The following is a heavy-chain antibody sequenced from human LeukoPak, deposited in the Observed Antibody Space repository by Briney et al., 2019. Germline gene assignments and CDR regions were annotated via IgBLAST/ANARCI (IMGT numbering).Heavy chain of an antibody. V-gene: IGHV3-21*01. CDR2: ISSSSSYI. D-gene: IGHD5-18*01. Sequence: GGSLRLSCAASGFTFSSYSMNWVRQAPGKGLEWVSSISSSSSYIYYADSVKGRFTISRDNAKNSLYLQMNSLRAEDTAVYYCARGGYSYGKSDYWGQGTLVTVSS. J-gene: IGHJ4*02. CDR3: ARGGYSYGKSDY. CDR1: GFTFSSYS.